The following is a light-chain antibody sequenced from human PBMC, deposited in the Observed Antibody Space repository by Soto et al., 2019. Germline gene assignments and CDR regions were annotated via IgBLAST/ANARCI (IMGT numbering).Light chain of an antibody. CDR3: SSYTSSNTLVV. Sequence: QSALTQPASVSASAGQSISISCTGTSSDVGGYNYVSWYQQHPGKVPRLMIYEVSNRPSGVSNRFSGSKSGNTASLTISGLQAEDEADYYCSSYTSSNTLVVFGSGTKLTV. CDR1: SSDVGGYNY. J-gene: IGLJ1*01. V-gene: IGLV2-14*01. CDR2: EVS.